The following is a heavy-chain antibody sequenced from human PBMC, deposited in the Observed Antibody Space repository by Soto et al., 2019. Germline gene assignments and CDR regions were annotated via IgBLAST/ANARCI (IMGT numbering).Heavy chain of an antibody. D-gene: IGHD1-1*01. J-gene: IGHJ6*02. Sequence: SETLSLTCTVSGDSISSADYYWSWIRQTPGKGLGWIGHIVYSGTTYYNPSLKSRLTISVDTSKNHFSLRLTSVTAADTAVYYCARDLWVEPELYYYGMDVWGQGTTVTVSS. CDR1: GDSISSADYY. V-gene: IGHV4-30-4*01. CDR3: ARDLWVEPELYYYGMDV. CDR2: IVYSGTT.